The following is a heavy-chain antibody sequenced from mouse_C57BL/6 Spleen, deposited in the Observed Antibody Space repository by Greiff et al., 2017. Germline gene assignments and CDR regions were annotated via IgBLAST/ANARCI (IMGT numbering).Heavy chain of an antibody. D-gene: IGHD1-1*01. CDR2: ISSGGDYI. CDR3: TRDDGDYYGSSDYFDY. J-gene: IGHJ2*01. V-gene: IGHV5-9-1*02. CDR1: GFTFSSYA. Sequence: EVHLVESGEGLVKPGGSLKLSCAASGFTFSSYAMSWVRQTPEKRLEWVAYISSGGDYIYYADTVKGRFTISRDNARNTLYLQMSSLKSEDTAMYYCTRDDGDYYGSSDYFDYWGQGTTLTVSS.